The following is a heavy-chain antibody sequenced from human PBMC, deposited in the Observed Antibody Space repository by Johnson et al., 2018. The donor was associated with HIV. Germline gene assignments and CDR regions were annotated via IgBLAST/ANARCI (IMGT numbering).Heavy chain of an antibody. CDR3: VRVGKYCGGDCYSGVDVFDI. V-gene: IGHV3-20*04. Sequence: VQLVESGGGVVRPGGSLRLSCVVSGFTFDYYDMTWVRQAPGKGLEWGAGINWNGGSTSYADSVRGRFTISRDNAKNSLYLQMNSLIAEDTALYYCVRVGKYCGGDCYSGVDVFDIWGQGTIVTVSS. CDR1: GFTFDYYD. D-gene: IGHD2-21*02. J-gene: IGHJ3*02. CDR2: INWNGGST.